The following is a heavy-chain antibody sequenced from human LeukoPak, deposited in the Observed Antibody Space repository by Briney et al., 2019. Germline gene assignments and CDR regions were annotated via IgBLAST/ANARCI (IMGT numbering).Heavy chain of an antibody. Sequence: PSETLSLTCAVSGYSISSGYYWGWIRQPPGKGLEWIGSIYHNGNTYYNPSLKSRVTISVDTSKNQFSLKLSSVTAADTAVSYCAREYSSSSRAFDIWGQGTMVTVSS. CDR1: GYSISSGYY. J-gene: IGHJ3*02. CDR2: IYHNGNT. CDR3: AREYSSSSRAFDI. D-gene: IGHD6-6*01. V-gene: IGHV4-38-2*02.